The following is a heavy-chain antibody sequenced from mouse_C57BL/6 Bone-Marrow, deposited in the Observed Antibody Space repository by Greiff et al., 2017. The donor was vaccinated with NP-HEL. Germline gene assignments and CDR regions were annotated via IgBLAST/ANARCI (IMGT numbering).Heavy chain of an antibody. CDR1: GYTFTNYW. CDR3: ARYYYGSGYFDY. Sequence: QVQLQQPGAELVKPGASVKLSCKASGYTFTNYWMHWVKQRPGRGLEWIGRIDPNSGGTKYNEKFKSKATLTVDKPSSTAYMPLSSLTSEDSAVDYCARYYYGSGYFDYWGQGTTLTVSS. CDR2: IDPNSGGT. D-gene: IGHD1-1*01. V-gene: IGHV1-72*01. J-gene: IGHJ2*01.